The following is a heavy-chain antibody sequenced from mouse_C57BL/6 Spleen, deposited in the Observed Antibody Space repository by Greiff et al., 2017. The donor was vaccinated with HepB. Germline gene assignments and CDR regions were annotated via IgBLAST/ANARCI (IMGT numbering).Heavy chain of an antibody. J-gene: IGHJ1*03. D-gene: IGHD2-4*01. Sequence: QVQLQQSGAELVRPGTSVKVSCKASGYAFTNYLIEWVKQRPGQGLEWIGVINPGSGGTNYNEKFKGKATLTADKSSSTAYMQLSSLTSEDSAVYFCARGDHDYDGDWYFDVWGTGTTVTVSS. CDR3: ARGDHDYDGDWYFDV. CDR2: INPGSGGT. V-gene: IGHV1-54*01. CDR1: GYAFTNYL.